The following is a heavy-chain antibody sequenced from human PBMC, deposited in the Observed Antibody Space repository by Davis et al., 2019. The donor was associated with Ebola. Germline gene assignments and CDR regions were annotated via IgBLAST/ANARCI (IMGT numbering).Heavy chain of an antibody. V-gene: IGHV4-38-2*02. CDR1: GYSISSGYY. J-gene: IGHJ6*02. CDR3: ARMRFGDLRDDYYYYGMDV. D-gene: IGHD3-10*01. CDR2: IYHSGST. Sequence: SETLSLTCTVSGYSISSGYYWGWIRQPPGKGLEWIGSIYHSGSTYYNPSLKSRVTISVDTSKNQFSLKLSSVTAADTAVYYCARMRFGDLRDDYYYYGMDVWGQGTTVTVSS.